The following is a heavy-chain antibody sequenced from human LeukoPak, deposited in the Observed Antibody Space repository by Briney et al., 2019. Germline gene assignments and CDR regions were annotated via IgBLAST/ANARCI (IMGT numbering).Heavy chain of an antibody. CDR3: AREQQQLVPLFDY. CDR2: IKQDGSEK. J-gene: IGHJ4*02. D-gene: IGHD6-13*01. V-gene: IGHV3-7*03. CDR1: GFTFSTYA. Sequence: GGSLRLSCAASGFTFSTYAMSWVRQAPGKGLEWVANIKQDGSEKYYVDSAKGRFTISRDNAKNSLYLQMNSLRAEDTAVYYCAREQQQLVPLFDYWGQGTLVTVPS.